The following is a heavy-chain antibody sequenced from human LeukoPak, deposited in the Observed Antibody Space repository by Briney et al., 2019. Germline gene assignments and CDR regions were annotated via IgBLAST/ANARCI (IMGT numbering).Heavy chain of an antibody. CDR3: AKSGAYDAFDI. J-gene: IGHJ3*02. Sequence: GESLKISCKGSGYSFNSYWIGWVRQMPGKGLEWMGMIYPGDPETRYSPSFQGQVIISADKSISTAYLQWSSLKASDTAMYYCAKSGAYDAFDIWGQGTLVTVSS. D-gene: IGHD7-27*01. V-gene: IGHV5-51*01. CDR1: GYSFNSYW. CDR2: IYPGDPET.